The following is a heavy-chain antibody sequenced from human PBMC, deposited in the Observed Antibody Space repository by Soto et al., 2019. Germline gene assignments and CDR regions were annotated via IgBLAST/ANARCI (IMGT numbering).Heavy chain of an antibody. V-gene: IGHV3-23*01. Sequence: EVQLLESGGGLVQPGGSLRLSCAASGFPFNNYPLSWVRQAPGKGLEWVATIRNSGGSTAYADSVKGRFSISRDQAKNTLHLQMNSLRVEDTAVYYCAKCDFVDPYWYVDFWGRGTLVTVSS. J-gene: IGHJ2*01. D-gene: IGHD4-17*01. CDR2: IRNSGGST. CDR3: AKCDFVDPYWYVDF. CDR1: GFPFNNYP.